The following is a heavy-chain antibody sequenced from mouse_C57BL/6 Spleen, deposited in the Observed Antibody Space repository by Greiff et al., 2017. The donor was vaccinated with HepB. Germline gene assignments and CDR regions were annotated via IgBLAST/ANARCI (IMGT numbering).Heavy chain of an antibody. CDR1: GYTFTSYW. V-gene: IGHV1-55*01. CDR2: IYPGSGST. J-gene: IGHJ3*01. Sequence: QVQLQQSGAELVKPGASVKMSCKASGYTFTSYWITWVKQRPGQGLEWIGDIYPGSGSTNYNEKFKSKATLTVDTSSSTAYMQLSSLTSEDSAVYYCARMEYDYDETWFAYWGQGTLVTVSA. CDR3: ARMEYDYDETWFAY. D-gene: IGHD2-4*01.